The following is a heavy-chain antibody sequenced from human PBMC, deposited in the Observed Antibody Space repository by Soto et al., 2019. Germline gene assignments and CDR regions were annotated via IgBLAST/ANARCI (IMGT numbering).Heavy chain of an antibody. J-gene: IGHJ4*02. CDR2: ISYDSSNK. V-gene: IGHV3-30*18. D-gene: IGHD2-15*01. Sequence: VQLLESGGGLIQTGGSLRLSCAASGFTFSYGIHWLRQAPGKGLEWVAYISYDSSNKFYGDSVKGRFTISRANSKHTQFLQMNSLRAEDTAVYYCAKLVIGYCSGNTCDDYWGQGTLVAVS. CDR1: GFTFSYG. CDR3: AKLVIGYCSGNTCDDY.